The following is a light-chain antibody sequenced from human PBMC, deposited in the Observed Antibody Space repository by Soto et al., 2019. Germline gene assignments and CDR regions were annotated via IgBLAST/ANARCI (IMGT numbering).Light chain of an antibody. J-gene: IGKJ1*01. CDR3: QQYGRSPWT. Sequence: EIGLTQSPGTVSLSPGERATLSCRASQSVSSNSVAWFQQRSGQAPRLLILGASSRATGIPDRFSGSGSGTDFTLTISGLEPEDFAVYFCQQYGRSPWTFGQGTKVDFK. CDR1: QSVSSNS. CDR2: GAS. V-gene: IGKV3-20*01.